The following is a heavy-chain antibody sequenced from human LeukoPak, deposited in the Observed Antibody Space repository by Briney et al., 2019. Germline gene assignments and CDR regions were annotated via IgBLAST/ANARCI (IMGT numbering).Heavy chain of an antibody. CDR2: IYSAGST. D-gene: IGHD5-24*01. CDR1: EFTLSSDY. V-gene: IGHV3-53*01. CDR3: AKINVENADYFDY. J-gene: IGHJ4*02. Sequence: GGSLRLSCAASEFTLSSDYMSWVRQAPGKGLEWVSVIYSAGSTYYADSVKGRFTISRDNSKNTLFLQMNSLRAEDTAVYYCAKINVENADYFDYWGQGTLVTVSS.